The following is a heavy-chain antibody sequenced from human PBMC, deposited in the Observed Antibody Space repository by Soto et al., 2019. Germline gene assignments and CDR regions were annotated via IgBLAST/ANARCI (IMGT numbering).Heavy chain of an antibody. V-gene: IGHV5-51*01. CDR3: ARHGFGYGGSSSGRGLDY. CDR2: IYPGDSDT. J-gene: IGHJ4*02. D-gene: IGHD2-15*01. CDR1: GYSFNSYG. Sequence: GESLKISCKGSGYSFNSYGIGCVRQMPGKGLKWMGIIYPGDSDTKYSPYFQGQVTISADKSISTAYLQWSSLKASDTAMYYCARHGFGYGGSSSGRGLDYWGQGTLVTVSS.